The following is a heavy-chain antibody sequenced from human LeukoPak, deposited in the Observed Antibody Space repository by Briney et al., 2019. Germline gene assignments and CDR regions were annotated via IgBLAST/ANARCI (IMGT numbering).Heavy chain of an antibody. D-gene: IGHD6-19*01. J-gene: IGHJ5*02. CDR2: LYPGDSDT. Sequence: GESLKISCKSSGYSFTSYWIAWVRQMPGKGLEWMGILYPGDSDTRYSPSFQGQVTFSADKSISTAYLQWSSLKASDTAMYYCARHSSSGWYSSNWFDPWGQGTLVTVSS. V-gene: IGHV5-51*01. CDR1: GYSFTSYW. CDR3: ARHSSSGWYSSNWFDP.